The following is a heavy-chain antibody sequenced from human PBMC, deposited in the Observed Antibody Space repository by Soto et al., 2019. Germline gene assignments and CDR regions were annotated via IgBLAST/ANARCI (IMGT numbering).Heavy chain of an antibody. CDR3: ARNYYDSSDRDYLDY. Sequence: ASVKVSCKASGYTFTSYYIHWVRQAPGQGLEWMGWINPITGGTNYAPKFQGRVTMTRDTSITTAYMELSRLRSDDTAVYYCARNYYDSSDRDYLDYWGQGTPVTVAS. V-gene: IGHV1-2*02. CDR1: GYTFTSYY. CDR2: INPITGGT. J-gene: IGHJ4*02. D-gene: IGHD3-22*01.